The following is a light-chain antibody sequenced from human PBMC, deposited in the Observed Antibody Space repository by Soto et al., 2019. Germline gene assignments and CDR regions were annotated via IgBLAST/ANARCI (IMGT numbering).Light chain of an antibody. CDR1: QSVSRNS. V-gene: IGKV3-20*01. Sequence: EVVLTQSPGTVSLSPGERATLSCRASQSVSRNSVAWFQQRSGQAPRLLIFGASSRATGIPDRFSGSGSGTDFTLTISGLEPEDFAVYFCQQYGRSPWTFGQGTKVDFK. CDR2: GAS. J-gene: IGKJ1*01. CDR3: QQYGRSPWT.